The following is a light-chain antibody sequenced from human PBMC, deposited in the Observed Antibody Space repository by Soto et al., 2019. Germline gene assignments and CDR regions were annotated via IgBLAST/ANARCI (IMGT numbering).Light chain of an antibody. CDR1: QSISSY. CDR2: AAS. J-gene: IGKJ5*01. V-gene: IGKV1-39*01. Sequence: DIQMTQSPSSLSASVGDRVTITCRASQSISSYLNWYQQKPGKAPNLLIYAASSLQSGVPSRFSGSGSGTDFTLTISSPQPEDFATYYCQQSYSTPPITFGQGTRLEIK. CDR3: QQSYSTPPIT.